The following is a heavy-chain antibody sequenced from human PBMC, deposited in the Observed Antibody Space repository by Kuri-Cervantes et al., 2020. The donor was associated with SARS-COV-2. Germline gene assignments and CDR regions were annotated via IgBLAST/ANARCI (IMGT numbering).Heavy chain of an antibody. V-gene: IGHV4-59*11. CDR1: GGSISSHY. J-gene: IGHJ4*02. CDR2: IYYSGST. CDR3: ARSRYSTGWYYPDY. D-gene: IGHD6-19*01. Sequence: EFLKISCPVSGGSISSHYWSWIRQPPGKGLEWVGKIYYSGSTNDNPSLKSRVTISVDTSKNQFSLKLGSVTAADTAVYYCARSRYSTGWYYPDYWGQGTLVTVSS.